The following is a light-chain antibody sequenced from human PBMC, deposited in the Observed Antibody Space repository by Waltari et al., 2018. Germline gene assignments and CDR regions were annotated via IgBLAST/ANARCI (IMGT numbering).Light chain of an antibody. Sequence: QSALTQPASVSGSPGQSITISCTGTISDVGGYHYVSWYQQHPGTAPKLMIYDVTERPSGVSNRFSGSKSGSTASLTISGLQAEDEADYYCTSYAGSGTYVFGTGTKVSVL. V-gene: IGLV2-23*02. CDR3: TSYAGSGTYV. CDR2: DVT. J-gene: IGLJ1*01. CDR1: ISDVGGYHY.